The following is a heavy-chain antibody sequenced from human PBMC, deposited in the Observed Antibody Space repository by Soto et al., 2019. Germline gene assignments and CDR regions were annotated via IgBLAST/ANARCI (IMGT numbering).Heavy chain of an antibody. CDR1: GYSFTSSW. V-gene: IGHV5-10-1*03. CDR2: IDPSDSDI. Sequence: EVQLVQSGAEVKKPGESLRISCQGSGYSFTSSWISWVRQMPGEGLEWIGRIDPSDSDINYSPSFQGRVTISADKSISTAYLQWSSLKASDTAMYYCARRGSSSSFFYDSWGQGTLVTVSS. D-gene: IGHD6-6*01. J-gene: IGHJ4*02. CDR3: ARRGSSSSFFYDS.